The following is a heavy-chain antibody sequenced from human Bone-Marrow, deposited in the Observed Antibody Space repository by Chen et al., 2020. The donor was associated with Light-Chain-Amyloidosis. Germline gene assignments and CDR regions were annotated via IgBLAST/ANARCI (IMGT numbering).Heavy chain of an antibody. Sequence: GYTFPNYWIGWVRQMPGKGLEWMGVIYPDDSDARSSPSFEGQXXXXXXXSXXXXXXXXXXXXXXXTAMYYCARRRDGYNFDYWGQGTLVTVSS. V-gene: IGHV5-51*01. D-gene: IGHD2-21*01. J-gene: IGHJ4*02. CDR1: GYTFPNYW. CDR2: IYPDDSDA. CDR3: ARRRDGYNFDY.